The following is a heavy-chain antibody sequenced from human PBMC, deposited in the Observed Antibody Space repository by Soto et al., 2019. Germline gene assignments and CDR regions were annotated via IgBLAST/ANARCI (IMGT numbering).Heavy chain of an antibody. CDR3: ARRDGYNYFDF. Sequence: QVQLVESGGGLVKPRGSLRLSCVASGFTFSDSYMSWVRQAPGKGLEWVSYISSTSSFTDYAESVKGRFIISRDNAKNSLFLQMNSLRAEDTALYYCARRDGYNYFDFWGQGTLVSVSS. CDR2: ISSTSSFT. J-gene: IGHJ4*02. CDR1: GFTFSDSY. D-gene: IGHD5-12*01. V-gene: IGHV3-11*06.